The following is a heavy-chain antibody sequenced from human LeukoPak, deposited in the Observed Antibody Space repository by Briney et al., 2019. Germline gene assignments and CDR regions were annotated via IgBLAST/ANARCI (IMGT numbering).Heavy chain of an antibody. D-gene: IGHD6-6*01. CDR2: ISSSSSTI. V-gene: IGHV3-48*01. Sequence: PGGSLRLSCAASGFTFSSYSMNWVRQAPGKGLEWVSYISSSSSTIYYADSVKGRFTISRDNAKNSLYLQMNSLRAEDTAVYHCARVIKVEYSSPAGAFDIWGQGTMVTVSS. CDR1: GFTFSSYS. J-gene: IGHJ3*02. CDR3: ARVIKVEYSSPAGAFDI.